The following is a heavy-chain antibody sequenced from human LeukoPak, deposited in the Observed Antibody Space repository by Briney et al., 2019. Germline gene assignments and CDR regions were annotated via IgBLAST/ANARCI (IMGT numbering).Heavy chain of an antibody. CDR1: GFTFGDYA. CDR2: IRDKAYGGTT. V-gene: IGHV3-49*03. J-gene: IGHJ4*02. Sequence: GRSLRLSCTASGFTFGDYAMSWFRQAPGKGLEWVSLIRDKAYGGTTEYAASVKGRFTISRDDSKSIAYLQVNSLKTEDTAVYYRTRDCSSTNCFVDYWGQGTLVTVSS. D-gene: IGHD2-2*01. CDR3: TRDCSSTNCFVDY.